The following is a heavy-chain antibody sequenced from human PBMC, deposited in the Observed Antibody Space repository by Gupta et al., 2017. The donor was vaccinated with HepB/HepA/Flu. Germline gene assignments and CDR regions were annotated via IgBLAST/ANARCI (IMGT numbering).Heavy chain of an antibody. Sequence: QVQLQESGPGLVKPSETLSLTCTVSGGSIRSRSYYWGWIRQPPGKGLEWLGNIYYSGSTYDNPSLKSRVTLFVDTSKNQFSLRLSSVTAADTAGYYCARRLTPTWYFDLWGRGTRVTVSS. J-gene: IGHJ2*01. CDR1: GGSIRSRSYY. CDR2: IYYSGST. CDR3: ARRLTPTWYFDL. V-gene: IGHV4-39*01.